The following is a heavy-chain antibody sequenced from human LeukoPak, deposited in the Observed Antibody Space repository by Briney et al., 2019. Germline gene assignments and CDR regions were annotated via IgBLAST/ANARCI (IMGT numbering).Heavy chain of an antibody. J-gene: IGHJ4*02. CDR2: IYYTGTT. CDR1: GDSISSSY. Sequence: PSETLSLTCTVSGDSISSSYWSWIRQPPGKGLEWIGYIYYTGTTYCNPSLKSRVTMSIDTSKNQFSLKLSSVTAADTAVYHCARHPLYSLFDYWGQGSQVTVSS. D-gene: IGHD1-26*01. V-gene: IGHV4-59*08. CDR3: ARHPLYSLFDY.